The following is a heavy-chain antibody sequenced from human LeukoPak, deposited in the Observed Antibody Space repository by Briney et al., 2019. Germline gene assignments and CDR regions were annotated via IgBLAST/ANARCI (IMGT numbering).Heavy chain of an antibody. CDR2: ISNSGDAT. J-gene: IGHJ4*02. V-gene: IGHV3-23*01. CDR3: ARPRGGYYDSSGYYGYFDY. D-gene: IGHD3-22*01. Sequence: PGGSLRLSCAASGFTFSNYAMSWVRQAPGKGLEWVSTISNSGDATYYADSVKGRFTISRDNSKNTLYLQMNSLRAEDTAVYYCARPRGGYYDSSGYYGYFDYWGQGTLVTVSS. CDR1: GFTFSNYA.